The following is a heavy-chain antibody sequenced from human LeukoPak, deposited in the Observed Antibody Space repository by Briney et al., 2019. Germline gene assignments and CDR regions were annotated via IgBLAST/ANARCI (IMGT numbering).Heavy chain of an antibody. J-gene: IGHJ3*02. Sequence: ASVKVPCKASGGTFSSYAISWVRQAPGQGLEWMGGFDPEDGETIYAQKFQGRVTMTEDTSTDTAYMELSSLRSEDTAVYYCATDSEGPFDIWGQGTMVTVSS. CDR2: FDPEDGET. CDR1: GGTFSSYA. V-gene: IGHV1-24*01. CDR3: ATDSEGPFDI.